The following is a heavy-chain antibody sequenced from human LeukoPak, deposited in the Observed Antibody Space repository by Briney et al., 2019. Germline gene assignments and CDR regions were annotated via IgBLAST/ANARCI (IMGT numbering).Heavy chain of an antibody. CDR1: GFTFSSYW. V-gene: IGHV3-7*01. CDR3: ARVASSGWYYFDY. J-gene: IGHJ4*02. D-gene: IGHD6-19*01. CDR2: IKQDGSEK. Sequence: AGGSLRLSCAASGFTFSSYWMSWVRQAPGKGLEWVANIKQDGSEKYYVDSVKGRFTISRDNAKNSLYLQMNSLRAEDTAVYYCARVASSGWYYFDYWGQGTLVTVSS.